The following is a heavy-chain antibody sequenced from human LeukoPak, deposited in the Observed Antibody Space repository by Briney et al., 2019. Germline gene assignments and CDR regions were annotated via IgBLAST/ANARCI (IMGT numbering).Heavy chain of an antibody. CDR1: GYTFTVYY. Sequence: EASVTVSCTASGYTFTVYYMHWVRQAPGQGLEWMGWINPNSGGTNYAQNFQGRVTMTRDTSISTAYMEVSRLRSDDTAVYYCAREDSSGYDYWGQGTLVTVSS. CDR3: AREDSSGYDY. D-gene: IGHD3-22*01. CDR2: INPNSGGT. J-gene: IGHJ4*02. V-gene: IGHV1-2*02.